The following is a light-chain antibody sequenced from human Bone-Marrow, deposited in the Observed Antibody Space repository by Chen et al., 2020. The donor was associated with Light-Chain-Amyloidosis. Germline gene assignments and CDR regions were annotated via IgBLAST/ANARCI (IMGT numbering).Light chain of an antibody. CDR2: WAS. Sequence: DFVMTQSPDSLAVSLGERATINCKSSQSVLYSSNNENYLAWYQQKPGQPPKLLIRWASTREYGVPNRFSGSGSGTDLTLTISSPQAEDVAVDYCQQYYSTPFTFGPGTKVDIK. J-gene: IGKJ3*01. CDR1: QSVLYSSNNENY. V-gene: IGKV4-1*01. CDR3: QQYYSTPFT.